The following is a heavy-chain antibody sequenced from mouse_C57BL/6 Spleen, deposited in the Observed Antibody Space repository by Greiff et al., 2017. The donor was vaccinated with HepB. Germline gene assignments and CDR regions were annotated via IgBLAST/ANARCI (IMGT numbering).Heavy chain of an antibody. Sequence: EESGPGLVKPSQSLSLTCSVTGYSITSGYYWNWIRQFPGNKLEWMGYISYDGSNNYNPSLKNRISITRDTSKNQFFLKLNSVTTEDTATYYCARDPYYYAMDYWGQGTSVTVSS. CDR3: ARDPYYYAMDY. CDR1: GYSITSGYY. J-gene: IGHJ4*01. CDR2: ISYDGSN. V-gene: IGHV3-6*01.